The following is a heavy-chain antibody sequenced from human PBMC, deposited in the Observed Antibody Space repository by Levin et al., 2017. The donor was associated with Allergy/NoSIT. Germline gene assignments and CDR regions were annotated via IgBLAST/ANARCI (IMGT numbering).Heavy chain of an antibody. CDR3: ASRDGYNYGKFDY. Sequence: GGSLRLSCAASGFTFSSYAMHWVRQAPGKGLEWVAVISYDGSNKYYADSVKGRFTISRDNSKNTLYLQMNSLRAEDTAVYYCASRDGYNYGKFDYWGQGTLVTVSS. V-gene: IGHV3-30-3*01. D-gene: IGHD5-24*01. CDR2: ISYDGSNK. CDR1: GFTFSSYA. J-gene: IGHJ4*02.